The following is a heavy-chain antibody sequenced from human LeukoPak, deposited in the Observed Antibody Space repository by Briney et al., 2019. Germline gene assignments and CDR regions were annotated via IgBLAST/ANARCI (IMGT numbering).Heavy chain of an antibody. CDR1: GFTFRNYW. D-gene: IGHD3-10*01. CDR2: INDDGTFT. Sequence: AGGSLRLSRAASGFTFRNYWMHWVRQVPGKGLVWVSRINDDGTFTTYADSVKGRFIISRDNAKNTLYLQMNSLRAEDTAVYYCAKDSRLWFGESLGYWGQGTLVTVSS. CDR3: AKDSRLWFGESLGY. J-gene: IGHJ4*02. V-gene: IGHV3-74*01.